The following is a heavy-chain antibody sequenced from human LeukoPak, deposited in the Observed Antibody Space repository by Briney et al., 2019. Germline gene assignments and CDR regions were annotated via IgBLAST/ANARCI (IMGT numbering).Heavy chain of an antibody. V-gene: IGHV3-23*01. D-gene: IGHD3-10*01. CDR3: SKERPEEYYASGSYFDY. CDR2: LSGSGGST. Sequence: GGSLRLSCAASGFAFNSYAMNWVRQASGKGLEWVSGLSGSGGSTYYADSVQGRFTTSRDNSKYTVYLEMNSLRVEDTAMYYCSKERPEEYYASGSYFDYWGQGTLVTVSS. CDR1: GFAFNSYA. J-gene: IGHJ4*02.